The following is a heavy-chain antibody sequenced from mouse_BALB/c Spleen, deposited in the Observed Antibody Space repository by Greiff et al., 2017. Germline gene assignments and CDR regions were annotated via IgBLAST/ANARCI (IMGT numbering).Heavy chain of an antibody. V-gene: IGHV2-9*02. D-gene: IGHD2-2*01. CDR2: IWAGGST. CDR1: GFSLTSYG. CDR3: ATLWLRLDY. Sequence: VKLVESGPGLVAPSQSLSITCPVSGFSLTSYGVHWVRQPPGKGLEWLGVIWAGGSTNYNSALMSRLSISKDNSKSQVFLKMNSLQTDDTAMYYCATLWLRLDYWGQGTTLTVSS. J-gene: IGHJ2*01.